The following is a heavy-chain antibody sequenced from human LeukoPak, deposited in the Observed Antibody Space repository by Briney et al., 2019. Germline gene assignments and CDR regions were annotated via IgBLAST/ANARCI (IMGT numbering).Heavy chain of an antibody. CDR2: ISGSGGST. CDR3: AKGGTGSGSYSIDY. CDR1: GFTFSSYA. J-gene: IGHJ4*02. D-gene: IGHD3-10*01. V-gene: IGHV3-23*01. Sequence: GSLRLSCAASGFTFSSYAMSWVRQAPGKGLEWVSAISGSGGSTYYADSVKGRFTISRDNSKNTLYLQMNSLRAEDTAVYYCAKGGTGSGSYSIDYWGQGTLVTVSS.